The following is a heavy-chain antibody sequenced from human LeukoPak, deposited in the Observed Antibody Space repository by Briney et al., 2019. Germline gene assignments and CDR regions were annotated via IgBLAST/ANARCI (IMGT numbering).Heavy chain of an antibody. D-gene: IGHD7-27*01. CDR3: ARGPHWDPHFDY. Sequence: ASVKVSCKASGYSFTGYYMHWVRQAPGQGLEWMGWINPNRGSTNYAQKFQGRVTMTRDTSISTAYMELSRLRSDDTAVYYCARGPHWDPHFDYWGQGTLVTVSS. J-gene: IGHJ4*02. CDR2: INPNRGST. CDR1: GYSFTGYY. V-gene: IGHV1-2*02.